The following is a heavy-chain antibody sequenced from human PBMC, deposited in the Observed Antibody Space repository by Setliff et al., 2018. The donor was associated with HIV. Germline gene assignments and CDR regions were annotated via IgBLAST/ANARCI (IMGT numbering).Heavy chain of an antibody. J-gene: IGHJ4*02. CDR1: GFTFSNYG. V-gene: IGHV3-33*01. CDR2: IWYDGSYK. Sequence: HPGGSLRLSCAASGFTFSNYGMHWVRQAPGKGLEWVAVIWYDGSYKYYVDSVKGRFTISRDNSKNTLYLQMNSLRAEDTAVYYCARDDSDYSGSGARFDYWGQGTLVTVSS. D-gene: IGHD3-10*01. CDR3: ARDDSDYSGSGARFDY.